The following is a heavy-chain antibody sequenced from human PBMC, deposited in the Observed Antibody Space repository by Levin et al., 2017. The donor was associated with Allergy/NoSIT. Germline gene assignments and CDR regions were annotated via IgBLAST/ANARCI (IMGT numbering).Heavy chain of an antibody. CDR1: GISVTTNY. D-gene: IGHD2-15*01. CDR3: ARIHCSAVSCYAGDHYYMDV. CDR2: IYSGDST. J-gene: IGHJ6*03. V-gene: IGHV3-53*01. Sequence: GGSLRLSCAASGISVTTNYMNWVRQAPGKGLEWVSVIYSGDSTYYADSVKGRFSISRDSSKNTLYLQMSSLRAEDTAVYFCARIHCSAVSCYAGDHYYMDVWGKGTTVAVSS.